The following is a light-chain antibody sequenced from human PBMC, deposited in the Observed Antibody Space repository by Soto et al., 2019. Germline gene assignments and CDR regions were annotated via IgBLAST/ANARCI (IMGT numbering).Light chain of an antibody. CDR1: SSDVGGYNY. V-gene: IGLV2-14*01. CDR2: EVS. Sequence: QSALTQPASVSGSPGQSITISCTGTSSDVGGYNYVSWYQQHPGKAPKLIIYEVSNRPSGVSNRFSGSKSGNTASLTISGLQADGEADYYCNSYTSKSTGVFGTGTKVTVL. J-gene: IGLJ1*01. CDR3: NSYTSKSTGV.